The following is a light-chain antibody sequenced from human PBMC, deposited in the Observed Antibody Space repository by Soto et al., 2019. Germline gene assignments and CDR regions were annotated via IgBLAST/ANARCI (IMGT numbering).Light chain of an antibody. CDR3: QQFGSSSLFT. CDR1: QSVSSSY. V-gene: IGKV3-20*01. J-gene: IGKJ3*01. Sequence: EIVLTQSPGTLSLCPGERATLSCRASQSVSSSYLAWHQQKPGQAPRLLIYGASSRATGIPDRFSGSGSGIDFTITISRLEPEDFAVYYCQQFGSSSLFTFGPGTKVDVK. CDR2: GAS.